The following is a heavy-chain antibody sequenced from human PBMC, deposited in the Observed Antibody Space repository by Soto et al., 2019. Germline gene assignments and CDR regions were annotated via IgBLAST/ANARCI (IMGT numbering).Heavy chain of an antibody. CDR1: GFTFSSYV. D-gene: IGHD3-10*01. CDR2: IWYDGSNK. J-gene: IGHJ4*02. Sequence: PGGSLRLSCAASGFTFSSYVMHWVRQAPGKGLEWVAVIWYDGSNKYYADSVKGRFTISRDNSKNTLYLQMNSLRAEDTAVYYCARSKKHYYGSGPFDYWGQGTLVTVSS. V-gene: IGHV3-33*01. CDR3: ARSKKHYYGSGPFDY.